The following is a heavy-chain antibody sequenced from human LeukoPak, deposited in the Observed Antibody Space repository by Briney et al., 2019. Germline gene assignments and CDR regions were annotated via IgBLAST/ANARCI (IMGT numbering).Heavy chain of an antibody. J-gene: IGHJ3*02. D-gene: IGHD3-22*01. CDR1: GFTFSSYG. Sequence: PGGSLRLSCAASGFTFSSYGMHWVRQAPGKGLEWVAFIRYDGSNKYYADSVKGRVTISRDKAKNSLYLQMNSLRAEDTALYYCARDSPYDSSGYSRVDAFDIWGQGTMVTVSS. CDR2: IRYDGSNK. CDR3: ARDSPYDSSGYSRVDAFDI. V-gene: IGHV3-30*02.